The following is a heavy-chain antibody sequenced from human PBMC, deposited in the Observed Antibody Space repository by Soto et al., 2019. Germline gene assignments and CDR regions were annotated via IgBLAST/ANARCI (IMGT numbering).Heavy chain of an antibody. Sequence: GGALRLSCAASVFTFSSYAMSWVRQAPGKGLEWVSAISGSGVSTYYADSVKGRFTISRDNSKNTLYLQMNSLRAEDTAVYYCAKDSDPVSTSSGDVWGQGTTVTVSS. J-gene: IGHJ6*02. V-gene: IGHV3-23*01. CDR1: VFTFSSYA. CDR3: AKDSDPVSTSSGDV. D-gene: IGHD6-25*01. CDR2: ISGSGVST.